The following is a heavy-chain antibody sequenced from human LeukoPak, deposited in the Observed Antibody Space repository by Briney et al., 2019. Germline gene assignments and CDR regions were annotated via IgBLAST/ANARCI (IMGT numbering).Heavy chain of an antibody. V-gene: IGHV3-48*03. J-gene: IGHJ3*02. CDR3: PRDPRRLTMVRGVILNDAFDI. D-gene: IGHD3-10*01. Sequence: GGSLRLSCAASGFTFSSYEMNWVRQAPGKGLEWVSYISSSGSTIYYADSVKGRFTISRDNAKNSLYLQMNSLRAEDTAVYYCPRDPRRLTMVRGVILNDAFDIWGQGTMVTVSS. CDR2: ISSSGSTI. CDR1: GFTFSSYE.